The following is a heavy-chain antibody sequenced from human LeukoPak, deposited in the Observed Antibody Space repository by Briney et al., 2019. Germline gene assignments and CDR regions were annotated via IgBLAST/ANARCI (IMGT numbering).Heavy chain of an antibody. D-gene: IGHD2-8*02. V-gene: IGHV3-11*04. CDR1: GVTLSDYY. CDR2: MTIICNSI. J-gene: IGHJ2*01. CDR3: ARSTEYFTSFGL. Sequence: GGSLRLSCAASGVTLSDYYMSWMRETPGKGLKWIFHMTIICNSIYYGDTLKGRFSASRDTANISLFLQMDTLRAEYTGLYNCARSTEYFTSFGLWGRGSMVTASS.